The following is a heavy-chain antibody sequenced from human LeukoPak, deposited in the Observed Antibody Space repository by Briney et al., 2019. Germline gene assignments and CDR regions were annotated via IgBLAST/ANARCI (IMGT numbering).Heavy chain of an antibody. J-gene: IGHJ5*02. CDR2: ISAYNGNT. CDR1: GYTFTSYG. V-gene: IGHV1-18*01. Sequence: ASVKVSCKASGYTFTSYGISWVRQAPGQGLKWMGWISAYNGNTNYAQKLQGRVTVTTDTSTSTAYMELRSLRSDDTAVYYCARELKYAYGSGTDWFDPWGQGTLVTVSS. D-gene: IGHD3-10*01. CDR3: ARELKYAYGSGTDWFDP.